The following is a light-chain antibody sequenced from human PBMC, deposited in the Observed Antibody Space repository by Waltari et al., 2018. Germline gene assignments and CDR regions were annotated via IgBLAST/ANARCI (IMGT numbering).Light chain of an antibody. CDR2: SSS. Sequence: DTLMTQSPSSLSASVGDTVTITCRAPQAISTYVNWYKKTPGMAPRLLNFSSSTLPRGVSSRFRGSGAGTDFTLTITDLQPDDFATYYCQQSYSAPLHFGGGTRVDI. V-gene: IGKV1-39*01. CDR3: QQSYSAPLH. CDR1: QAISTY. J-gene: IGKJ4*01.